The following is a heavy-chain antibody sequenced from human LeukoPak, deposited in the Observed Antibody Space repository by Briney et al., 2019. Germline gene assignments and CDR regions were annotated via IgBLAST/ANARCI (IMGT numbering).Heavy chain of an antibody. V-gene: IGHV1-69*01. D-gene: IGHD5-24*01. CDR1: GGTFSSYA. CDR2: IIPIFGTA. Sequence: SVKVSCKASGGTFSSYAISWVRQAPGQGLEWMGGIIPIFGTANYAQKFQGRVTITADESTSTAYMELSRLRSDDTAVYYCARLKEMATIDYWGQGTLVTVSS. J-gene: IGHJ4*02. CDR3: ARLKEMATIDY.